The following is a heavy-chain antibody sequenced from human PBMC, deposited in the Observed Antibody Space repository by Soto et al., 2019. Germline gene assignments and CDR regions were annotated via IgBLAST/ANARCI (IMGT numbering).Heavy chain of an antibody. CDR2: IVVGSDNT. CDR3: AADPNYGGNFARGYLYYGMDV. J-gene: IGHJ6*02. V-gene: IGHV1-58*01. CDR1: GFTFTSST. Sequence: GASVKVSCKASGFTFTSSTVQWVRQARGQRLEWIGWIVVGSDNTNYAQKFQERVTITRDMSTSTAYMELSSLRSEDTAVYYCAADPNYGGNFARGYLYYGMDVWGPGTTVTVSS. D-gene: IGHD6-25*01.